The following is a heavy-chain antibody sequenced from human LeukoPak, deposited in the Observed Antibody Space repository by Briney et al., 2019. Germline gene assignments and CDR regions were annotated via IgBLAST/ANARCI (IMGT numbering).Heavy chain of an antibody. CDR1: GYSFTSYW. CDR3: ARLPVYIAAAGHAWFDP. V-gene: IGHV5-51*01. J-gene: IGHJ5*02. CDR2: TYPGDSDT. Sequence: GESLKISCKGSGYSFTSYWIGWVRQMPGKGLEWMGITYPGDSDTRYSPSFQGQVTISADKSISTAYLQWSSLKASDTAMYYCARLPVYIAAAGHAWFDPWGQGTLVTVSS. D-gene: IGHD6-13*01.